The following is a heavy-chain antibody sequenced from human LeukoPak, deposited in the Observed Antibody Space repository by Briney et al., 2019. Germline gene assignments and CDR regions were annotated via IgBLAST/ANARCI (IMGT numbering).Heavy chain of an antibody. Sequence: SQTLSLTCAISGDSVSSNSAAWNWIRQSPSRGLEWLGRTYYRSKWYNDYAVSVKSRITINPDTSKNQFSLQLNSVTPEDTAVYYCARERLYNWNYSRRYCYYMDVWGKGTTVTVSS. CDR1: GDSVSSNSAA. V-gene: IGHV6-1*01. D-gene: IGHD1-7*01. CDR2: TYYRSKWYN. J-gene: IGHJ6*03. CDR3: ARERLYNWNYSRRYCYYMDV.